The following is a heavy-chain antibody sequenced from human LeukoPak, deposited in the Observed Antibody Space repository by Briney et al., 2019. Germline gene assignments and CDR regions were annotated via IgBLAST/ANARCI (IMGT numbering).Heavy chain of an antibody. CDR1: GGTFRSHT. CDR2: ITPVIDTA. D-gene: IGHD3-10*01. V-gene: IGHV1-69*08. Sequence: SVKVSCKTSGGTFRSHTFGWVRQAPGQGPEWKGKITPVIDTAKYAQRFQGRVSIYADESTTTVYMDLSGLRPDDTAIYYCTRVNLRGSNYNWFDPLGQGTRVTVSS. CDR3: TRVNLRGSNYNWFDP. J-gene: IGHJ5*02.